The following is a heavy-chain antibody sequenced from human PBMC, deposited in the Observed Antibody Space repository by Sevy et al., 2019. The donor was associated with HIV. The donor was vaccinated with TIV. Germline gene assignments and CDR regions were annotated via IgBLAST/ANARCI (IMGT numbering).Heavy chain of an antibody. V-gene: IGHV1-18*01. CDR1: GYTFSNYG. J-gene: IGHJ6*02. CDR3: ARFGTVATLRYNYYNGMDV. Sequence: ASVKVSCKASGYTFSNYGITWVRQAPGQGLEWMGWIGVYNGNIKYAQKFRGRVTVTTDTSTSTAYMELRSLRTDEPAVYYCARFGTVATLRYNYYNGMDVWGQGTTVTVSS. D-gene: IGHD4-17*01. CDR2: IGVYNGNI.